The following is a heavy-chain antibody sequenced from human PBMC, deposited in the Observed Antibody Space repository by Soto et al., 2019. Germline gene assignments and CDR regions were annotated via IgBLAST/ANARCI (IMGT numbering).Heavy chain of an antibody. CDR2: INHSGST. J-gene: IGHJ4*02. Sequence: QVQLQQWGAGLLKPSETLSLTCAVYGGSFSGYYWSWIRQPPGKGLEWIGEINHSGSTNYNPSLKRRVTISVATANNQFSLKLSSVTAADTAVYSWARGGGWYAHDYWGQGTLVIVSS. CDR1: GGSFSGYY. D-gene: IGHD6-19*01. CDR3: ARGGGWYAHDY. V-gene: IGHV4-34*01.